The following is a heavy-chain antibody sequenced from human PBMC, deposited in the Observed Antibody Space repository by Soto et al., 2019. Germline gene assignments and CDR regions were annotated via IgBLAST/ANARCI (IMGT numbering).Heavy chain of an antibody. CDR3: ASYDSSGYYYAGQGMDV. CDR2: MVVNSGNT. Sequence: ASVKVSCKASGLAFVNSALPWVRQARGQRLEWIGWMVVNSGNTGYAQKFQDRVTMTRNTSINTAYMELSSLRSEDTAVYYCASYDSSGYYYAGQGMDVWGQGTTVTVSS. J-gene: IGHJ6*02. V-gene: IGHV1-8*02. D-gene: IGHD3-22*01. CDR1: GLAFVNSA.